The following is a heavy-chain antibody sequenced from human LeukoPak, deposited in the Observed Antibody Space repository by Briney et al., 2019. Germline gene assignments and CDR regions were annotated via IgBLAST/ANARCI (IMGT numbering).Heavy chain of an antibody. V-gene: IGHV3-66*01. D-gene: IGHD1-26*01. CDR1: GFTVSSNY. Sequence: GGSLRLSCAASGFTVSSNYMTWVRQAPGKGLEWVSVIYSGGSTDYADSVKGRFTISRDNSKNTLYLQMNSLRAEDTAVYYCARGRESGSYYVPLYYFDSWGQGTLVTVSS. CDR3: ARGRESGSYYVPLYYFDS. CDR2: IYSGGST. J-gene: IGHJ4*02.